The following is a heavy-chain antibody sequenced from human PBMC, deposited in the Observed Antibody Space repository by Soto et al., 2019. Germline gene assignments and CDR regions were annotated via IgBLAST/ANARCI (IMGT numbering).Heavy chain of an antibody. CDR3: ARDLSLTANKYYYGMEV. CDR2: ISAYNGNT. V-gene: IGHV1-18*04. J-gene: IGHJ6*04. CDR1: GYTFTSYG. Sequence: ASVKVSCKASGYTFTSYGISWVRQAPGQGLEWMGWISAYNGNTNYAQKLQGRVTMTTDTSTSTAYMELRSLRSDDTAVYYCARDLSLTANKYYYGMEVWGEGTTVTLSS. D-gene: IGHD2-21*02.